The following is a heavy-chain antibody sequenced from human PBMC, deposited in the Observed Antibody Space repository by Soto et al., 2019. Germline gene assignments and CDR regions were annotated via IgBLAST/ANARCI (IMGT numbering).Heavy chain of an antibody. V-gene: IGHV3-33*01. J-gene: IGHJ6*02. CDR2: ILNDGSNR. D-gene: IGHD3-10*01. CDR3: ARDDEYSGNGMDV. CDR1: EFTFSNYG. Sequence: QVQLVESGGGVVQPGRSLRLSCAASEFTFSNYGMHWVRQAPGKGLEWVAVILNDGSNRYHADSVKDRFSISRDNSKNPLYLQMNSLRAEDTAVYYCARDDEYSGNGMDVWGQGNTVTVS.